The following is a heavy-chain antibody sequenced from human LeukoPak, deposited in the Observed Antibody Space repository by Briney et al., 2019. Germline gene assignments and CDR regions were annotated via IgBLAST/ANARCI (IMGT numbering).Heavy chain of an antibody. V-gene: IGHV1-69*13. J-gene: IGHJ4*02. Sequence: SVKVSCKASGGTFSNSVISWVRQAPGQGLEWMGGIIPIFDKTNYAQKFQDRVTITGDESTRTDYLELRTLRSEDTAVYYCARDSGNDFGANWGQGTLVTVSS. CDR2: IIPIFDKT. CDR3: ARDSGNDFGAN. D-gene: IGHD4-17*01. CDR1: GGTFSNSV.